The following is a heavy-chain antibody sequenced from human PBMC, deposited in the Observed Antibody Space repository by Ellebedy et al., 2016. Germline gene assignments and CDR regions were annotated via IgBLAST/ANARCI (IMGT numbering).Heavy chain of an antibody. CDR2: SSTT. CDR3: ARDTRDGVGSSEAYYDP. J-gene: IGHJ5*02. Sequence: ASVKVSCXASGYTFINHDITWVRQAPGQGLEWMGGSSTTNYAQKFQGRVTMTTDTSTSTAYMELRTLRFDDTAVYYCARDTRDGVGSSEAYYDPWGQGTLFTVSS. CDR1: GYTFINHD. V-gene: IGHV1-18*01. D-gene: IGHD1-26*01.